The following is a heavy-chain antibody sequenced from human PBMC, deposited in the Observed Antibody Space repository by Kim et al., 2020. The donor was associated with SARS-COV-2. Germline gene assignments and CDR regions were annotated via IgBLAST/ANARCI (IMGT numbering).Heavy chain of an antibody. CDR1: GFTFSSYS. Sequence: GGSLRLSCAASGFTFSSYSMNWVRQAPEKGLEWVSSISSSSSYIYYADSVKGRFTISRDNAKNSLYLQMNSLRAEDTAVYYCARGRGLNYDILTGYYEDAFDIWGQGTMVTVSS. V-gene: IGHV3-21*01. D-gene: IGHD3-9*01. J-gene: IGHJ3*02. CDR3: ARGRGLNYDILTGYYEDAFDI. CDR2: ISSSSSYI.